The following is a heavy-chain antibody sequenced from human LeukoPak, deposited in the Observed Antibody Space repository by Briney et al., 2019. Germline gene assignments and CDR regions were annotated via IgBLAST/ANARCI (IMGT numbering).Heavy chain of an antibody. CDR2: IRYDGSNK. Sequence: GGSLRLSCAASGFTFSSYCMRWVRQAPGKGLEWVAFIRYDGSNKYYADSVKGRFTISRDNSKNPLYLQMNSLRAEDTAVYYCAKDGGSRVYYYYYGMDVWGQGTTVTVSS. J-gene: IGHJ6*02. CDR1: GFTFSSYC. CDR3: AKDGGSRVYYYYYGMDV. V-gene: IGHV3-30*02. D-gene: IGHD2-2*01.